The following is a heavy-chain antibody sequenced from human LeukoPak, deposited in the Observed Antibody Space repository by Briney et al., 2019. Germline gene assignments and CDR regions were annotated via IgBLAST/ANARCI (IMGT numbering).Heavy chain of an antibody. CDR1: GYTFTSYG. D-gene: IGHD5-12*01. CDR3: ARVRDGYIDY. V-gene: IGHV1-18*04. CDR2: IGADNGNT. Sequence: GASVKVSCKASGYTFTSYGISWVRQAPGQGLEWMGCIGADNGNTKYAQKLQGRVTMTTDASTSTASMELRSLRSDDTAVYYCARVRDGYIDYWGQRTLDTDSP. J-gene: IGHJ4*02.